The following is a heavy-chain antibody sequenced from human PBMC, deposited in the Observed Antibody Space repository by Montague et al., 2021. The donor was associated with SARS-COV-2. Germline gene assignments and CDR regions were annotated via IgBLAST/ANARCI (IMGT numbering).Heavy chain of an antibody. CDR3: ARKGSGRSDLAY. J-gene: IGHJ4*02. CDR2: IYHTGST. D-gene: IGHD1-26*01. Sequence: SETLSLTCAVSGDSISTYNWWTWVRLPPGKGLEWVGVIYHTGSTKYKPSLKRRVIMSVAKSWNQFSLRLTSVTAADTAIYYCARKGSGRSDLAYWGQGTLVTVSS. CDR1: GDSISTYNW. V-gene: IGHV4-4*02.